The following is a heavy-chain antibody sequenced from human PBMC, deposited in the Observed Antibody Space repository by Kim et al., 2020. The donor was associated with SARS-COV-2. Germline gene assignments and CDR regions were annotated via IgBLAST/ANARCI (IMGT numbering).Heavy chain of an antibody. Sequence: KGRFTASRDKSQNTLYLQINSLRAEDTAVYYCAKDRPLTTVTGGGYYFDYWGQGTLVTVSS. J-gene: IGHJ4*02. D-gene: IGHD4-17*01. V-gene: IGHV3-23*01. CDR3: AKDRPLTTVTGGGYYFDY.